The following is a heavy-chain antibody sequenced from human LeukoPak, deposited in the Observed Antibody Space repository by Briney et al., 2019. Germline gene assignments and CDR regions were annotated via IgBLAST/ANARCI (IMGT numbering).Heavy chain of an antibody. CDR2: ISGSGGST. J-gene: IGHJ4*02. Sequence: GGSLRLSCAASGFTFSSYAMSWVRQAPGKGLEWVSAISGSGGSTYYADSVKGRFTISRDNSKNTLYLQMNSLRAEDTAVYYCANSPITMGRGVIPLPFDYWGQGTLVTVSS. V-gene: IGHV3-23*01. D-gene: IGHD3-10*01. CDR1: GFTFSSYA. CDR3: ANSPITMGRGVIPLPFDY.